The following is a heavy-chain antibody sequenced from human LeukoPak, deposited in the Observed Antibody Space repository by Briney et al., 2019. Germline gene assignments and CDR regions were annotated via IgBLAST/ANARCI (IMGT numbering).Heavy chain of an antibody. J-gene: IGHJ3*02. D-gene: IGHD1-26*01. V-gene: IGHV4-39*07. Sequence: SETLSLTCTVSGGSISSNNNYWGWIRQPPGKGLEWIGSTSYSGSTYYNPSLKSRVTISLDTSKNQFSLKLSSVTAADTAVYYCASWESQTNAFDIWGQGTMVTVSS. CDR1: GGSISSNNNY. CDR2: TSYSGST. CDR3: ASWESQTNAFDI.